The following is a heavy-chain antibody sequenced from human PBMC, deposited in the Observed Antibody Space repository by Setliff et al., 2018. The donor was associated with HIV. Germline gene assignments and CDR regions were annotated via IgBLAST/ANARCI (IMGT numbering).Heavy chain of an antibody. D-gene: IGHD3-3*01. Sequence: SETLSLTCTVSDDSVSSFYWNWIRQPPGKGLEWIGFIHHTGSTVSNPSLKSRVTILMDLSRNQLSLHLASVTTADTAVYFCAPGEGVASTYYHDWGQGTQVTVS. CDR1: DDSVSSFY. CDR3: APGEGVASTYYHD. J-gene: IGHJ4*01. V-gene: IGHV4-59*02. CDR2: IHHTGST.